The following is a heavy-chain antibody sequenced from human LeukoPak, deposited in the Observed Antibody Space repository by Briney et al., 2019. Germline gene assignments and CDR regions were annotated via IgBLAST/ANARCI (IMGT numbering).Heavy chain of an antibody. CDR2: ISASGGRT. V-gene: IGHV3-23*01. D-gene: IGHD1-26*01. CDR1: GFTFSSYA. Sequence: GGSLRLSCAASGFTFSSYAMSWVRQAPGKGLEWVSVISASGGRTSYADSVKGRFTISRDNAKNSLYLQMNSLRAEDTAVYYCASGIVGARGTDYWGQGTLVTVSS. J-gene: IGHJ4*02. CDR3: ASGIVGARGTDY.